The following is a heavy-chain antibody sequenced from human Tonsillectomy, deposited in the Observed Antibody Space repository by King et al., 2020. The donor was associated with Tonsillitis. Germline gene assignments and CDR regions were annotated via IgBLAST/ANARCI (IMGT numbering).Heavy chain of an antibody. J-gene: IGHJ1*01. D-gene: IGHD3-22*01. Sequence: VQLVESGGGLVKPGGSLRLSCAASGFTFSDYYMSWIRQAPGKGLEWVSYISSSGSIIYYADSVKGRFTISRDNAKNSLYLQMNSLRAEDTALYYCARRGFYDSIGYSVAAEYFQHWGQGTLVTVSS. V-gene: IGHV3-11*01. CDR3: ARRGFYDSIGYSVAAEYFQH. CDR1: GFTFSDYY. CDR2: ISSSGSII.